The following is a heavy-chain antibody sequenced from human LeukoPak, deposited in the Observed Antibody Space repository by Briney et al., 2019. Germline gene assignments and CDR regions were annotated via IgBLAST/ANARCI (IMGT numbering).Heavy chain of an antibody. V-gene: IGHV3-9*01. Sequence: RPGGSLRLSCAASGFTFDDYAMHWVRQAPGKGLEWVSGISWNSGSIGYADSVKGRFTISRDNAKNSLYLQMNSLRAEDTALYYCAKDMSSSGYSPTFDYWGQGTLVTVSS. CDR1: GFTFDDYA. CDR2: ISWNSGSI. CDR3: AKDMSSSGYSPTFDY. D-gene: IGHD6-19*01. J-gene: IGHJ4*02.